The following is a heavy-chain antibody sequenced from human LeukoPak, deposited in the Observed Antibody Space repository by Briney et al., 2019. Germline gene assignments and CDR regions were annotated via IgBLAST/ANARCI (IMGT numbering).Heavy chain of an antibody. CDR1: GYTFTSYY. Sequence: ASVKVSCKASGYTFTSYYMHWVRQAPGQGLEWMGIINPSGGSTSCAQKFQGRVTMTRDTSTSTVYMELSSLRSEDTAVYYCARDAVAKAHFDYWGQGTLVTVSS. D-gene: IGHD2-15*01. J-gene: IGHJ4*02. V-gene: IGHV1-46*01. CDR3: ARDAVAKAHFDY. CDR2: INPSGGST.